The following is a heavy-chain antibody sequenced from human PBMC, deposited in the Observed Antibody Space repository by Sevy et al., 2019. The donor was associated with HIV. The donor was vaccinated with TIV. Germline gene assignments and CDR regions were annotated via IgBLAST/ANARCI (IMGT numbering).Heavy chain of an antibody. Sequence: ASVKVSCKASGYTFTSYGISWVRQAPGQGLEWMGWISAYNGNTNYAQKLQGRVTMTTDTSTSTAYMEVRSLRSDDTAVDYCARDKKWGDYGGSYYYYYYYMDVWGKGTTVTVSS. J-gene: IGHJ6*03. V-gene: IGHV1-18*04. CDR2: ISAYNGNT. CDR1: GYTFTSYG. CDR3: ARDKKWGDYGGSYYYYYYYMDV. D-gene: IGHD4-17*01.